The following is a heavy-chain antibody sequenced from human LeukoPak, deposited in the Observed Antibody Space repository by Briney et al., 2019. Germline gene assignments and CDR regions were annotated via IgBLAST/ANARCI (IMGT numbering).Heavy chain of an antibody. CDR3: AGAPDNDSSGYNPMDV. V-gene: IGHV1-2*02. D-gene: IGHD3-22*01. J-gene: IGHJ6*03. CDR1: GYTFTGYY. Sequence: ASVKVSCKASGYTFTGYYMHWVRQAPGQGLEWMGWINPNSGGTNYAQKFQGRVTMTRDTSISTAYMELSRLRSDDTAVYYGAGAPDNDSSGYNPMDVCGKGTTVTVSS. CDR2: INPNSGGT.